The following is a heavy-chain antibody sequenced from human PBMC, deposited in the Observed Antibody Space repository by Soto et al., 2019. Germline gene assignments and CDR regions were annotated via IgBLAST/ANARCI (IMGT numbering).Heavy chain of an antibody. CDR1: GGSISSYY. Sequence: QVQLQESGPGLVKPSETLSLTCTVSGGSISSYYWSWIRQPPGKGLEWIGYIYYSGSTNSNPSLKSRVTISVDTSKNQFSLKLSSVTAADTAVYYCASVWYSSSWYTSGFDPWGQGTLVTVSS. CDR2: IYYSGST. V-gene: IGHV4-59*01. J-gene: IGHJ5*02. CDR3: ASVWYSSSWYTSGFDP. D-gene: IGHD6-13*01.